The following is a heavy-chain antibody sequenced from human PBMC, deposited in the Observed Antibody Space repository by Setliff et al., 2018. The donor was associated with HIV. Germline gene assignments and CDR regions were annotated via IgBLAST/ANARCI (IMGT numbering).Heavy chain of an antibody. CDR1: GFTFNSYA. Sequence: GGSLRLSCAASGFTFNSYAMHWVRQAPGKGLQWVSVISYDGNNKKYADSVKGRFTISRDNSKNTLYLQMNSLRVEDTAVYYCARGGFGVVIIERLGVDYWGQGTKVTVSS. CDR2: ISYDGNNK. D-gene: IGHD3-3*01. V-gene: IGHV3-30*04. J-gene: IGHJ4*02. CDR3: ARGGFGVVIIERLGVDY.